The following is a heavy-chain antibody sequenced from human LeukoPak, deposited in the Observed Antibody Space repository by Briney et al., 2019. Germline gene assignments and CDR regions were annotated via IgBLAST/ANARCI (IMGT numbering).Heavy chain of an antibody. Sequence: ASVKVSCKTSGYTFNAYYMHWVRQAPGQGPEWMGWINPNSGGTNYAQKFQGRVTMTRDTSISTAYMELTRLTSDDTAVYYCARDRPHNWFDPWGQGTLVTVSS. V-gene: IGHV1-2*02. CDR3: ARDRPHNWFDP. CDR2: INPNSGGT. CDR1: GYTFNAYY. J-gene: IGHJ5*02.